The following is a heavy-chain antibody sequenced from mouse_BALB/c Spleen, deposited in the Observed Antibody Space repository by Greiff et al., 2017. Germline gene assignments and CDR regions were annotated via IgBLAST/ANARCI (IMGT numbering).Heavy chain of an antibody. J-gene: IGHJ4*01. V-gene: IGHV5-17*02. CDR2: ISSGSSTI. CDR3: ARISYYAMDY. CDR1: GFTFSSFG. Sequence: EVQLQESGGGLVQPGGSRKLSCAASGFTFSSFGMHWVRQAPEKGLEWVAYISSGSSTIYYADTVKGRFTISRDNPKNTLFLQMTSLRSEDTAMYYCARISYYAMDYWGQGTSVTVSS.